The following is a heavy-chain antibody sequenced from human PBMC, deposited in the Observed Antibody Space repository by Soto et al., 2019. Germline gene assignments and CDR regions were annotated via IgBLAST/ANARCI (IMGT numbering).Heavy chain of an antibody. CDR2: IYYSGST. CDR1: GGSISSYY. V-gene: IGHV4-59*01. D-gene: IGHD2-2*01. Sequence: SETLSLTCTVSGGSISSYYWSWIRQPPGKGLEWIGYIYYSGSTNYNPSLKSRVTISVDTSKNQFSLKLSSVAAADTAVYYCARDAVVPALIPNNYYYYGMDVWGQGTTVTVSS. J-gene: IGHJ6*02. CDR3: ARDAVVPALIPNNYYYYGMDV.